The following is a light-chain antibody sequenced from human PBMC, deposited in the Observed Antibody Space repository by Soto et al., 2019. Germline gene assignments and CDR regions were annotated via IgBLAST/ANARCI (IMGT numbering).Light chain of an antibody. J-gene: IGKJ1*01. CDR3: HQSGDSPT. CDR2: GAS. CDR1: QSVSSY. V-gene: IGKV3-20*01. Sequence: EIVLTQSPATLSLSPGERATLSCRASQSVSSYLAWYQQKPGQAPRLLIYGASSRAPGIPDRFSGSGSGTDITLTISRLEPEDFAVYYCHQSGDSPTFGQGTMADVK.